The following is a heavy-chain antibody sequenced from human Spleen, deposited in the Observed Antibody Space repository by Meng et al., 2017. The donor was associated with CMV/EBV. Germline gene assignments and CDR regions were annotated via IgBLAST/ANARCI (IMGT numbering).Heavy chain of an antibody. CDR3: AKESGEVSGSFDS. V-gene: IGHV1-46*01. CDR2: INPSSSRT. CDR1: GYIFTAYY. D-gene: IGHD5/OR15-5a*01. Sequence: ASVKVSCKASGYIFTAYYLHWVRQAPGQGLEWMGIINPSSSRTTYAQKFQGRATMTRDTSTSTVYMELSSLRSDDTAVYFCAKESGEVSGSFDSWGQGTLVTVSS. J-gene: IGHJ4*02.